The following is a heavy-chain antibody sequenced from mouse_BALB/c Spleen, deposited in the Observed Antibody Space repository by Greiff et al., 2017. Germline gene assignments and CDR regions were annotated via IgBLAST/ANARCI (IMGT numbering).Heavy chain of an antibody. CDR3: ARSSRYDVRFAY. V-gene: IGHV3-2*02. CDR1: GYSITSDYA. D-gene: IGHD2-14*01. J-gene: IGHJ3*01. CDR2: ISYSGST. Sequence: VQLKESGPGLVKPSQSLSLTCTVTGYSITSDYAWNWIRQFPGNKLEWMGYISYSGSTSYNPSLKSRISITRDTSKNQFFLQLNSVTTEDTATYYCARSSRYDVRFAYWGQGTLVTVSA.